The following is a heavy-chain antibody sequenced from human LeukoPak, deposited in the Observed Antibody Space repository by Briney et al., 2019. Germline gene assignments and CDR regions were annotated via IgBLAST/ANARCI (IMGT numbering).Heavy chain of an antibody. J-gene: IGHJ5*02. Sequence: SETLSLTCTVSGGSISSYYWSWIRQPPGKGLEWIGYIYYSGGTNYNPSLKSRVTISVDTSKNQFSLKLSSVTAADTAVYYCARGEWLEENNWFDPWGQGTLVTVSS. CDR3: ARGEWLEENNWFDP. D-gene: IGHD6-19*01. V-gene: IGHV4-59*01. CDR1: GGSISSYY. CDR2: IYYSGGT.